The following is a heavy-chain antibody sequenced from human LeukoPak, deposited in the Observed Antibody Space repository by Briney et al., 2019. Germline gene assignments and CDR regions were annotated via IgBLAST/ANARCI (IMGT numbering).Heavy chain of an antibody. V-gene: IGHV3-48*03. D-gene: IGHD3-22*01. CDR3: ARDGYYYDSSGYTDQVIDY. CDR2: ISSSGSTI. CDR1: GFTFSSYE. Sequence: PGGSLRLSCAASGFTFSSYEMNWVRQAPGKGLEWVSYISSSGSTIYYADSVKGRFTIFRDNAKNSLYLQMNSLRAEDTAVYYCARDGYYYDSSGYTDQVIDYWGQGTLVTVSS. J-gene: IGHJ4*02.